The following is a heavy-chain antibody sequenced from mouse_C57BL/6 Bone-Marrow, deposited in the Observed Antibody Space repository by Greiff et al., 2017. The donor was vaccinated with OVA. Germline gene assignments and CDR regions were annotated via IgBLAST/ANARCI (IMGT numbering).Heavy chain of an antibody. J-gene: IGHJ4*01. CDR1: GFSLTSYG. CDR3: APCVYYAMDY. Sequence: VQGVESGPGLVQPSQSLSITCTVSGFSLTSYGVHWVRQSPGKGLEWLGVIWSGGSTDYNAAFISSLSISKDNSKSQVFFKMNSLQADDTAIYYCAPCVYYAMDYWGQGTSVTVSS. CDR2: IWSGGST. V-gene: IGHV2-2*01.